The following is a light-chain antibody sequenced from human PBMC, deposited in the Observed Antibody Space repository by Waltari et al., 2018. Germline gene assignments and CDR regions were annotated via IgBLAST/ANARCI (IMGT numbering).Light chain of an antibody. V-gene: IGKV3-20*01. CDR3: QNHERLPAM. Sequence: SCRASQGMSRYLAWYQQNPGQDPRLLIYAASSRATGLPDRFSGSGSGTDFSLTISRLEPEDFAVYYCQNHERLPAMFGQGTKVEIK. J-gene: IGKJ1*01. CDR2: AAS. CDR1: QGMSRY.